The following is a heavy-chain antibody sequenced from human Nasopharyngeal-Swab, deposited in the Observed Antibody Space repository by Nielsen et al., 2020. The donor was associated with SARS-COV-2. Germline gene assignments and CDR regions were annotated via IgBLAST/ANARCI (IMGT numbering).Heavy chain of an antibody. V-gene: IGHV1-69*10. J-gene: IGHJ5*02. CDR1: GGTFSSYA. CDR2: IIPILGIA. CDR3: ARGSFGNWNGGNWFDP. D-gene: IGHD1-20*01. Sequence: SVKVSCKASGGTFSSYAISWVRQAPAQGLEWMGGIIPILGIANYAQKFQGRVMITADKSTSTAYMELSSLRSEDTAVYYCARGSFGNWNGGNWFDPWGQGTLVTVSS.